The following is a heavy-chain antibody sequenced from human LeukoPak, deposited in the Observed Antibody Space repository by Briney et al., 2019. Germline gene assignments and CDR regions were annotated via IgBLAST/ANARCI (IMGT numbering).Heavy chain of an antibody. CDR2: ISPNSGGT. CDR1: GYTFTGDY. D-gene: IGHD3-22*01. Sequence: PRASVKLSCTVSGYTFTGDYMPWVRRAPGPGLESMGWISPNSGGTNYAQNFQGRVTMTRDTSISTAYMELSRLRSDDTAVYFCERECYYSSGYESYYFDGWGQGTLVTVSS. V-gene: IGHV1-2*02. CDR3: ERECYYSSGYESYYFDG. J-gene: IGHJ4*02.